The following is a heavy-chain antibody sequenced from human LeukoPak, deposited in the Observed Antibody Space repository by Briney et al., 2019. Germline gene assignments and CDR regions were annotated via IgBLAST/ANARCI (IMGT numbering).Heavy chain of an antibody. V-gene: IGHV3-30*04. CDR2: ISYDGSNK. D-gene: IGHD5-18*01. J-gene: IGHJ4*02. Sequence: GGSLRLSCAASGFTFSSYAMHWVRQPPGKGLEWVAVISYDGSNKYYADSVKGRFTISRDNSKNTLYLQMNSLRAEDTAVYYCVKGVGQLWRYFDYWGQGSLVTVSS. CDR3: VKGVGQLWRYFDY. CDR1: GFTFSSYA.